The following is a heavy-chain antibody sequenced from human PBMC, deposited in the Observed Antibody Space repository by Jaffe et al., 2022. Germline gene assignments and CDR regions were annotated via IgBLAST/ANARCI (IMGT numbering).Heavy chain of an antibody. CDR2: TRNRANGYTT. V-gene: IGHV3-72*01. D-gene: IGHD1-7*01. CDR3: VRGRYNWNYSQGRVQYYYMDV. Sequence: EVQLVESGGGLVQPGGSLRLSCAASGFTFSEHFMDWVRQAPGKGLEWVGRTRNRANGYTTQYAASVKGRFTISRDDSKNSLYLQMSSLKTEDTAVYYCVRGRYNWNYSQGRVQYYYMDVWGKGTTVTVSS. CDR1: GFTFSEHF. J-gene: IGHJ6*03.